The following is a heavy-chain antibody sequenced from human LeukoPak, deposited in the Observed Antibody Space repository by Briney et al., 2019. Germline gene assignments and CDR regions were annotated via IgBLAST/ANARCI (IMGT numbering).Heavy chain of an antibody. CDR2: IYYSGNT. D-gene: IGHD5-18*01. CDR1: LGSISSYY. V-gene: IGHV4-59*01. Sequence: SETLSLTCTVSLGSISSYYWSWIRQPPGKGLEWIGYIYYSGNTNYNPSLKSRVTISVDTSKYQFSLTLSSVSAADTAVYYCARVPVDTAMVTYYGMDVWGQGTTVTVSS. CDR3: ARVPVDTAMVTYYGMDV. J-gene: IGHJ6*02.